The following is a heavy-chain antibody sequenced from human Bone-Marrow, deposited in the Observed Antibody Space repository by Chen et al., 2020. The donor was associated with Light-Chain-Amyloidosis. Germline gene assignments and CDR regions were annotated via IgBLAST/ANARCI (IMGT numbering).Heavy chain of an antibody. Sequence: EVQLVESGGGLLQRGGSLRLSCAASGFAFSSYAMSWVRQAPGKGLEWVSTISGGGCSRYYGESVKGRLTISRGNSKNALFLQMNSLRAEDTAVYYCAKDISYDDILPGYPADAFDIWGQGTMVTVSS. CDR1: GFAFSSYA. CDR3: AKDISYDDILPGYPADAFDI. V-gene: IGHV3-23*04. D-gene: IGHD3-9*01. CDR2: ISGGGCSR. J-gene: IGHJ3*02.